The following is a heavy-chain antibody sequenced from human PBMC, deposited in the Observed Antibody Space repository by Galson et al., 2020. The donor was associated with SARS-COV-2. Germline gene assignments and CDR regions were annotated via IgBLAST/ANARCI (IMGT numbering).Heavy chain of an antibody. J-gene: IGHJ4*02. CDR3: ARGRYYYDSSGPPLCDY. CDR1: GYTFTSYG. CDR2: ISAYNGNT. Sequence: ASVKVSCKASGYTFTSYGISWVRQAPGQGLEWMGWISAYNGNTNYAQKLQGRVTMTTDTSTSTAYMELRSLRSDDTAGYYCARGRYYYDSSGPPLCDYWGQGTLVTVSS. V-gene: IGHV1-18*01. D-gene: IGHD3-22*01.